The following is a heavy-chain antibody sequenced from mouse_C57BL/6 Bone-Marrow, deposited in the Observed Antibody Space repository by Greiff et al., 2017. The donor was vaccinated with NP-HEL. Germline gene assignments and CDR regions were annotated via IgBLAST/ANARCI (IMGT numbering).Heavy chain of an antibody. V-gene: IGHV1-64*01. D-gene: IGHD1-1*01. Sequence: QVQLKQPGAELVKPGASVKLSCKASGYTFTSYWMHWVKQRPGQGLEWIGMIHPNSGSTNYNEKFKSKATLTVDKSSSPAYMQLSSLTSEDSAVYYCASYYYGSSPYAMDYWGQGTSVTVSS. CDR1: GYTFTSYW. CDR3: ASYYYGSSPYAMDY. J-gene: IGHJ4*01. CDR2: IHPNSGST.